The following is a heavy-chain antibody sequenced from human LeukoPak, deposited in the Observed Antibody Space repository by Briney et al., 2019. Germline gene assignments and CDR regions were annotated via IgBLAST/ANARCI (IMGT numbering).Heavy chain of an antibody. V-gene: IGHV3-11*04. D-gene: IGHD2-21*02. J-gene: IGHJ6*02. CDR1: GFTFSDYY. CDR3: ARARVVTLGYYYGMDV. Sequence: AGGSLRLSCAASGFTFSDYYMSWIRQAPGKGLEWVSYISSSGSTIYYADSVKGRFTISRDNAKNSLYLQMNSLRAEDTAVYYCARARVVTLGYYYGMDVWGQGTTVTVSS. CDR2: ISSSGSTI.